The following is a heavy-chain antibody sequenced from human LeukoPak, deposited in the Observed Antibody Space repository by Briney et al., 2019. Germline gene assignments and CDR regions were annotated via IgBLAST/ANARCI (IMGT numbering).Heavy chain of an antibody. Sequence: SETLSLTCTFSGGSISSGDYYWSWIRQPPGKGLEWIGYIYYSGSTYYKPSLKSRVTISVDTSKNQFSLKLSSVTAADTAVYYCAREGQYYYDSSGLGDAFDIWGQGTMVTVSS. CDR2: IYYSGST. CDR1: GGSISSGDYY. CDR3: AREGQYYYDSSGLGDAFDI. V-gene: IGHV4-30-4*08. J-gene: IGHJ3*02. D-gene: IGHD3-22*01.